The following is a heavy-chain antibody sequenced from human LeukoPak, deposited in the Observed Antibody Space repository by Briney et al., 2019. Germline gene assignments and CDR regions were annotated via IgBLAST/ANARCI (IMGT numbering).Heavy chain of an antibody. Sequence: SETLSLTCTVSGGSISSSSYYWTWIRQPPGKGLEWIGYIYYSGSTNYNPSLKSRVTISVDTSKNQFSLKLSSVTAADTAVYYCARVVGAFDIWGQGTMVTVSS. V-gene: IGHV4-61*01. CDR2: IYYSGST. CDR3: ARVVGAFDI. CDR1: GGSISSSSYY. J-gene: IGHJ3*02. D-gene: IGHD3-10*01.